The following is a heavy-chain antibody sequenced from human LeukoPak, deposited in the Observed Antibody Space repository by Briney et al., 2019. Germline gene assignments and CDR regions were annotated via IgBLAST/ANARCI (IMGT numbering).Heavy chain of an antibody. D-gene: IGHD6-13*01. V-gene: IGHV4-59*01. J-gene: IGHJ4*02. CDR3: ARDYSSPGNFDY. CDR1: GGSISSYY. Sequence: SETLSLTCTVSGGSISSYYWSWIRQPPGKGLEWIGYIYYSGNTNYNPSLKSRVTISVDASKNQFSLKLSSVTAADTAVYYCARDYSSPGNFDYWGQGTLVTVSS. CDR2: IYYSGNT.